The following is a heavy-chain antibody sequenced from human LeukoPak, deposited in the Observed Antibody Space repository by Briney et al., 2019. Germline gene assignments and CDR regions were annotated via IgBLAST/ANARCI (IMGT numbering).Heavy chain of an antibody. CDR1: GYTFTAYY. J-gene: IGHJ4*02. Sequence: ASVKVSCKASGYTFTAYYMHWVRQAPGQGLEWMGWINPNSGDTNYAQKFQGRVTMTSDTSISTAYMELNRLTYDDTAVYYCARDCPHTDAWYEGRDYWGQGTLVTVSS. V-gene: IGHV1-2*02. CDR3: ARDCPHTDAWYEGRDY. CDR2: INPNSGDT. D-gene: IGHD6-13*01.